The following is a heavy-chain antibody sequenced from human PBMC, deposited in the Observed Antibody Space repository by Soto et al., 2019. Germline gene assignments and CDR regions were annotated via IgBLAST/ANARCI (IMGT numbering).Heavy chain of an antibody. CDR2: INAGNGNT. CDR1: GYTFTSYA. V-gene: IGHV1-3*01. J-gene: IGHJ3*02. Sequence: ASVKVSCKASGYTFTSYAMHWVRQAPGQRLEWMGWINAGNGNTKYPQKLQGRVTMTTDTSTSTAYMELRSLRSDDTAVYYCASDGVHAFDIWGQATMVTVSS. CDR3: ASDGVHAFDI.